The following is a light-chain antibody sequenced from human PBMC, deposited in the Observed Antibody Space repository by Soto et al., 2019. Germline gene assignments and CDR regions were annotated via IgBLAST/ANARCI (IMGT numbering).Light chain of an antibody. CDR2: DVT. Sequence: QSALTQPASVSGSPGQSITISCTGTSSNVGGYNYVSWYQQVPGKAPKLIIYDVTNRPSGVSRRFSGSKSGNTASLTISGLHAEDEADYYCSSYKSNRDILFGGGTKLTVL. J-gene: IGLJ2*01. CDR3: SSYKSNRDIL. CDR1: SSNVGGYNY. V-gene: IGLV2-14*01.